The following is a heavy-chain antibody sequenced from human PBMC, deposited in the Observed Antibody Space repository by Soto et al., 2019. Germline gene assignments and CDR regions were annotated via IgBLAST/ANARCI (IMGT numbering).Heavy chain of an antibody. CDR1: GGSISSSSYY. V-gene: IGHV4-39*01. CDR2: IYYSGST. Sequence: NPSETLSLTCTVSGGSISSSSYYWGWIRQPPGKGLEWIGSIYYSGSTYYNPSRKSRVTISVDTSKNQFSLKLSSVTAADTAVYYCARHEDEYQLLPARNWCDPWGQGTQVTVSS. CDR3: ARHEDEYQLLPARNWCDP. J-gene: IGHJ5*02. D-gene: IGHD2-2*01.